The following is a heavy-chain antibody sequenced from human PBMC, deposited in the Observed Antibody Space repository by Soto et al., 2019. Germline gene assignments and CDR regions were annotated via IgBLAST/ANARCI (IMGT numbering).Heavy chain of an antibody. D-gene: IGHD5-12*01. Sequence: QVQLVQSGAEVKKPGASVKVSCKASGYTFTSYGISWARQAPGQGLEWMGWISAYNGTTNYAQKLQGKVTMTTVTSTSTAHMELRSLRSDDTAVYYCARGLVATIQRLGFDPWGQGTLVTVSS. CDR2: ISAYNGTT. CDR1: GYTFTSYG. J-gene: IGHJ5*02. V-gene: IGHV1-18*01. CDR3: ARGLVATIQRLGFDP.